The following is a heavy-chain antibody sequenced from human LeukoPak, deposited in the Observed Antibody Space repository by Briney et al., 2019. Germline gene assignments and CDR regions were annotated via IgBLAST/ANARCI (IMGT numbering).Heavy chain of an antibody. CDR3: ARDGPTYYYDSSGYYFDY. Sequence: GASVKVSCKASGYTFTSYGISWVRQAPGQGLEWMGRIIPILGIANYAQKFQGRVTITADKSTSTAYMELSSLRSEDTAVYYCARDGPTYYYDSSGYYFDYWGQGTLVTVSS. J-gene: IGHJ4*02. CDR1: GYTFTSYG. CDR2: IIPILGIA. D-gene: IGHD3-22*01. V-gene: IGHV1-69*04.